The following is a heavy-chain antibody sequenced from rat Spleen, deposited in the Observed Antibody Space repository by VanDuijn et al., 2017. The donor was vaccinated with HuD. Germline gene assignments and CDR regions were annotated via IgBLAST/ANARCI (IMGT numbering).Heavy chain of an antibody. CDR3: GTSYYGYERFAY. J-gene: IGHJ3*01. D-gene: IGHD1-7*01. V-gene: IGHV5-34*01. CDR1: GFTFSDYG. Sequence: EVQLVESGGGLVQPGRSLKLSCVASGFTFSDYGMNWIRQAPGKGLEWVAYISTSSGAIYYADTVKGRFTISRDNAKNNLYLQLSSLRSDDTALYYCGTSYYGYERFAYWGQGTLVTVSS. CDR2: ISTSSGA.